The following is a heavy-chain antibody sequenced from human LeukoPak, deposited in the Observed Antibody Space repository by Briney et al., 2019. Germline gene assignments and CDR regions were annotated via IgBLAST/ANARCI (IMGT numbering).Heavy chain of an antibody. CDR1: GGSISSYY. V-gene: IGHV4-59*01. CDR3: AREPGYCSGGSCYAHPPDY. J-gene: IGHJ4*02. CDR2: IYYSGST. Sequence: SETLSLTCTVSGGSISSYYWSWIRQPPGKGLEWIGYIYYSGSTNYNPSLKSRVTISGDTSKNQFSLKLSSVTAADTAVYYCAREPGYCSGGSCYAHPPDYWGQGTLVTVSS. D-gene: IGHD2-15*01.